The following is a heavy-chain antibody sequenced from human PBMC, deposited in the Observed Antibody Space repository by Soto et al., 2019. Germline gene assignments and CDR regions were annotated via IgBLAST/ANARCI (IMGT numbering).Heavy chain of an antibody. CDR2: INHSGST. CDR3: ASGITMVRGYYYGMDV. Sequence: SETLSLTCAVYGGSFSGYYWSWIRQPPGKGLEWIGEINHSGSTNYNPSLKSRVTISVDTSKNQFSLKRSSVTAADTAVYYCASGITMVRGYYYGMDVWGQGTTVTVSS. CDR1: GGSFSGYY. V-gene: IGHV4-34*01. D-gene: IGHD3-10*01. J-gene: IGHJ6*02.